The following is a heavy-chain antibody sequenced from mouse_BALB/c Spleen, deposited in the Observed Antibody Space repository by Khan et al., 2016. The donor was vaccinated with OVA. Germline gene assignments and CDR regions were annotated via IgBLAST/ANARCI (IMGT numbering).Heavy chain of an antibody. D-gene: IGHD4-1*01. CDR3: ARENWQSYCFAY. Sequence: VQLQQSGPELVKPGASVKMSCKASGYTFTNYVLHWVKQKPGQGLEWIGYINPYNGGTKYNEKFKGKATLASDKSSITAYMELSSLTSEDSAVYYCARENWQSYCFAYWGQGTTLTLSA. J-gene: IGHJ2*01. CDR1: GYTFTNYV. V-gene: IGHV1S136*01. CDR2: INPYNGGT.